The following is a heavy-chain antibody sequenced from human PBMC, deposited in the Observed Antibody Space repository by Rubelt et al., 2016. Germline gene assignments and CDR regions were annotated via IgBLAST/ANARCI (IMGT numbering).Heavy chain of an antibody. D-gene: IGHD6-6*01. J-gene: IGHJ4*02. CDR3: ARLDSSSSGSPYYFDY. CDR1: GGSFSGYY. CDR2: INHSGST. Sequence: QVQLQQWGAGLLKPSETLSLTCAVYGGSFSGYYWSWIRQPPGKGLEWIGEINHSGSTNYNPSLKIRVTISVDTSKNQFSLKLSSVTAADTAVYYCARLDSSSSGSPYYFDYWGQGTLVTVSS. V-gene: IGHV4-34*01.